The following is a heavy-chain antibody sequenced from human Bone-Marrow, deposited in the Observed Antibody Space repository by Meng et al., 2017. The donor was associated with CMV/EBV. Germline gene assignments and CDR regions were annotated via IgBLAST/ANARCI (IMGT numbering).Heavy chain of an antibody. Sequence: GESLKISCAASGFTFSSYGMHWVRQAPGKGLEWLAVISYDGNTEYHADAVRGRFSFSRDNSRNTLYVHMNSLRPEDTAIYYCARDVTTLGYSGLDVWGQGTTVTVSS. CDR3: ARDVTTLGYSGLDV. J-gene: IGHJ6*02. CDR1: GFTFSSYG. D-gene: IGHD2-21*01. CDR2: ISYDGNTE. V-gene: IGHV3-30*19.